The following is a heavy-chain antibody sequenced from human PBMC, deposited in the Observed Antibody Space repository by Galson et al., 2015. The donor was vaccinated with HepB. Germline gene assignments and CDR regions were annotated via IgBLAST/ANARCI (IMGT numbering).Heavy chain of an antibody. D-gene: IGHD2-2*01. CDR1: GYTFTSYG. J-gene: IGHJ5*02. V-gene: IGHV1-18*04. CDR2: ISAYNGNT. Sequence: SVKVSCKASGYTFTSYGISWVRQAPGQGLEWMGWISAYNGNTNYAQKLQGRVTMTTDTSTSTAYMELRSLRSDDTAVYYCARSQDIVVVPAAPLNNWFDPWGQGTLVTVSS. CDR3: ARSQDIVVVPAAPLNNWFDP.